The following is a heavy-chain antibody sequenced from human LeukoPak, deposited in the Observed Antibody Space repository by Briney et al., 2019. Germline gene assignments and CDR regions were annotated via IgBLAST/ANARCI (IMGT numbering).Heavy chain of an antibody. CDR2: ISWNSGSI. J-gene: IGHJ6*02. V-gene: IGHV3-9*01. CDR1: GSTFDDYA. CDR3: AKADYYYYGMDV. Sequence: PGGSLRLSCAASGSTFDDYAMHWVRQAPGKGLEWVSGISWNSGSIGYADSVKGRFTISRDNAKNSLYLQMNSLRAEDTALYYCAKADYYYYGMDVWGQGTTVTVSS.